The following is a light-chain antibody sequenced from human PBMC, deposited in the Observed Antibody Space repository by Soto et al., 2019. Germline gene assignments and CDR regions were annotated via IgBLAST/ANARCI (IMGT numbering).Light chain of an antibody. CDR3: ETWDSNTPKV. V-gene: IGLV4-60*02. CDR2: LEGSGSY. J-gene: IGLJ3*02. Sequence: QSVLTQSSSASASLGSSVKLTCTLSSGHSSYIIAWHQQQPGKAPRYLMKLEGSGSYNKGSGVPDRFSGSSSGADRYLTISNLQFEDEADYYSETWDSNTPKVFGGGTKLTVL. CDR1: SGHSSYI.